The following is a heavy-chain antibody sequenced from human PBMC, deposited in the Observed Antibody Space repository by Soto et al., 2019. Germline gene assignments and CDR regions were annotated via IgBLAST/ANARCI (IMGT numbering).Heavy chain of an antibody. D-gene: IGHD6-19*01. V-gene: IGHV4-59*08. J-gene: IGHJ3*02. CDR3: ARRRVAVAGTVAFDI. CDR2: IYYSGST. Sequence: PSETLSLTCSVSGGSISSYYWSWIRQPPGKGLEWIGYIYYSGSTNYNPSLKSRVTISVDTSKNQFSLKLSSVTAADTAVYYCARRRVAVAGTVAFDIWGQGTMVT. CDR1: GGSISSYY.